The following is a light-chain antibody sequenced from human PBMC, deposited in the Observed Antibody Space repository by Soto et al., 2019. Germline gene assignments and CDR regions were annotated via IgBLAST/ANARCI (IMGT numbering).Light chain of an antibody. CDR3: QQSYTLPPT. J-gene: IGKJ3*01. Sequence: DIYMTQSPSSMSASVGDRVTIKCRASQSISSYLTWYQQRPGKVPKLLIYVAATLQRGVPSRFSGNGSGTDFTLTISSLQPEDFATYFCQQSYTLPPTFGPGTTVDIK. CDR2: VAA. CDR1: QSISSY. V-gene: IGKV1-39*01.